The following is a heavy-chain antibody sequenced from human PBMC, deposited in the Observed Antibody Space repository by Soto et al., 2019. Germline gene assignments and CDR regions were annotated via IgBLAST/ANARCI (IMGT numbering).Heavy chain of an antibody. J-gene: IGHJ5*02. CDR3: ARGVVVVAATLENWFDP. D-gene: IGHD2-15*01. V-gene: IGHV3-23*01. Sequence: GGSLRLSCAASGFTFSSYAMSWVRQAPGKGLEWASAISGSGGSTYYADSVKGRFTISRDNSKNTLYLQMNSLRAEDTAVYYCARGVVVVAATLENWFDPWGQGTLVTVSS. CDR1: GFTFSSYA. CDR2: ISGSGGST.